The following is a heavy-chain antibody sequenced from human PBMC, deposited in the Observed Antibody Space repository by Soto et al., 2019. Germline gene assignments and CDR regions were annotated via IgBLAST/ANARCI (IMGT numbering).Heavy chain of an antibody. V-gene: IGHV4-31*02. Sequence: QVQLQESGPGLVKSSQTLSLTCSVSGGSISRSVYYWTWLRQHPGKGLEWIGHIYYAGSTYSNPSLKSRLSLSLYTSNKQFSLKLNSVTAAATAVYYCVRGLTTLYYFDSWGQGTLVRASS. CDR3: VRGLTTLYYFDS. J-gene: IGHJ4*02. CDR1: GGSISRSVYY. D-gene: IGHD1-1*01. CDR2: IYYAGST.